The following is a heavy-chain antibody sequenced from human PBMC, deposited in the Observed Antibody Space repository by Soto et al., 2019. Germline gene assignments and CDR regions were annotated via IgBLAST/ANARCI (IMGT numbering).Heavy chain of an antibody. J-gene: IGHJ4*02. CDR1: GGSISSSSYY. Sequence: SETLSLTCTVSGGSISSSSYYWGWIRQPPGKGLERIGSIYYSGNTYYNPSLQTRVTISLDKSKSQFSLKLNSVTAADSAVYFCARLEGLATISYYFDFWGPGALVTVSS. D-gene: IGHD3-9*01. CDR2: IYYSGNT. CDR3: ARLEGLATISYYFDF. V-gene: IGHV4-39*01.